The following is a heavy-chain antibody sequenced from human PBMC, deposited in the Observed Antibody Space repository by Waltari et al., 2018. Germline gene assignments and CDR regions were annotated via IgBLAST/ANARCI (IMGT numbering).Heavy chain of an antibody. V-gene: IGHV1-69*12. CDR3: ARYSYGNLAPYDFDY. Sequence: QVQLLQSGGEVKKPGSSVKVSCKASGGTFSSYAISLVRQAPGQGLEWVGGIIPIFSTANYAEKFQGRVTITADESTSTAYMELSSLRSEDTAVYYCARYSYGNLAPYDFDYWGQGTLVTVSS. CDR1: GGTFSSYA. J-gene: IGHJ4*02. D-gene: IGHD5-18*01. CDR2: IIPIFSTA.